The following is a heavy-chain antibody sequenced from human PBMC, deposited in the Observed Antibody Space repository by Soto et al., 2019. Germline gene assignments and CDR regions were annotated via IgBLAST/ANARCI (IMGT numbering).Heavy chain of an antibody. J-gene: IGHJ6*02. CDR3: AKDRVDFDWLLPSYYYYYGMDV. D-gene: IGHD3-9*01. Sequence: GASVKVSCKTSGYTFSTYPISWVRQAPGQGLEWVGWISTYNGKTNYGQKFQGRVAITTDTSASTAYMNLRNLRSDDTAVYYCAKDRVDFDWLLPSYYYYYGMDVWGQGTTVTVSS. CDR1: GYTFSTYP. V-gene: IGHV1-18*01. CDR2: ISTYNGKT.